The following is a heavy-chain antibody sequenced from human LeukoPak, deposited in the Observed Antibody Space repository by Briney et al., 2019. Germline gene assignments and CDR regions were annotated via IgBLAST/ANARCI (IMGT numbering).Heavy chain of an antibody. CDR1: GYTFTGYA. D-gene: IGHD1-26*01. CDR2: INPNTGGT. CDR3: AREWELLSYYYYYAVDV. J-gene: IGHJ6*02. Sequence: ASVKVSCKASGYTFTGYAMNWVRQAPGQGLEWMGRINPNTGGTNYAQKFQGRVTMTRDTSTSTTYMELSSLRSDDTAVYYCAREWELLSYYYYYAVDVWGQGTTVTVSS. V-gene: IGHV1-2*06.